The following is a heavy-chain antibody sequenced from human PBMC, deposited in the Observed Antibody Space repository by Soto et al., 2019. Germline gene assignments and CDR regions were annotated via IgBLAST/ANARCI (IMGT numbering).Heavy chain of an antibody. V-gene: IGHV3-23*01. Sequence: GGSLRLSSAASGFNFSSYAMSWVRQAPGKGLEWVSAISGSGGSTYYADSVKGRFTISRDNSKNTLYLQMNSLRAEDTAVYYCAKDVIRFGELNAFDIWGQGTMVTVSS. CDR3: AKDVIRFGELNAFDI. J-gene: IGHJ3*02. D-gene: IGHD3-10*01. CDR1: GFNFSSYA. CDR2: ISGSGGST.